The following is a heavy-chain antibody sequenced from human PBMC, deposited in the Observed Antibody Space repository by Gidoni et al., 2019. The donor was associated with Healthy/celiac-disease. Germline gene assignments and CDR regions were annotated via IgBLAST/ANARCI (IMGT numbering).Heavy chain of an antibody. CDR2: ISWNSGSI. D-gene: IGHD6-19*01. Sequence: EVQLVESGGGLVQPGSSLRLSCAASGFPFDDYAMHWVRQAPGKCLGWVSGISWNSGSIGYADSVKGRFTISRDNAKNSLYLQMNSLRAEDTALYYCAKEMDSSGCFDYWGQGTLVTVSS. CDR3: AKEMDSSGCFDY. CDR1: GFPFDDYA. V-gene: IGHV3-9*01. J-gene: IGHJ4*02.